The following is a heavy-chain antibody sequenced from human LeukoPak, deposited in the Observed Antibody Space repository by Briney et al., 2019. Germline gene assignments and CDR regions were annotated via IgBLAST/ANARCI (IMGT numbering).Heavy chain of an antibody. CDR2: IWYDGNNK. V-gene: IGHV3-33*06. CDR1: GFTFSNYV. D-gene: IGHD1-26*01. CDR3: ANWQSGSRVFFDY. Sequence: GGSLRLSGAASGFTFSNYVMHWVRQAPGKGLEWVALIWYDGNNKYYADSVKGRFTVSRDNSKNTLYLQMNSLRAEDTAVYYCANWQSGSRVFFDYWGQGTLVTVSS. J-gene: IGHJ4*02.